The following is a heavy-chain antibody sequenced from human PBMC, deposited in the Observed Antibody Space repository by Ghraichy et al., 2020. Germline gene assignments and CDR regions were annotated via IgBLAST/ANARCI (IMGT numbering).Heavy chain of an antibody. D-gene: IGHD1-26*01. CDR2: IKSKTDGGTT. CDR3: TTDTAADIVGATQVFDY. Sequence: GGSLRLSCAASGFTFSNAWMSWVRQAPGKGLEWVGRIKSKTDGGTTDYAAPVKGRFTISRDDSKNTLYLQMNSLKTEDTAVYYCTTDTAADIVGATQVFDYWGQGTLVTVSS. J-gene: IGHJ4*02. CDR1: GFTFSNAW. V-gene: IGHV3-15*01.